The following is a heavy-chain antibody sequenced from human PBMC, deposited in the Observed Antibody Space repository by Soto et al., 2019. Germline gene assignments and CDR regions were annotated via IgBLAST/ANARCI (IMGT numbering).Heavy chain of an antibody. D-gene: IGHD3-10*01. CDR3: AREAGYYYGSGSYYNGHRSH. CDR1: GFTFSSYW. V-gene: IGHV3-7*01. CDR2: IKQDGSEK. Sequence: PGGSLRLSCAASGFTFSSYWMSWVRQAPGKGLEWVANIKQDGSEKYYVDSVKGRFTISRDNAKNSLYLQMNSLRAEDTAVYYCAREAGYYYGSGSYYNGHRSHWGQGTLVTVSS. J-gene: IGHJ4*02.